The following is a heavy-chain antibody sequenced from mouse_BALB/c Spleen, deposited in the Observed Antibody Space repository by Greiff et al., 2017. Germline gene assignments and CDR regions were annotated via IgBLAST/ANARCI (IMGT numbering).Heavy chain of an antibody. D-gene: IGHD2-2*01. CDR3: ARGGLIYYGYDGTMDY. CDR1: GFTFSSYA. V-gene: IGHV5-6-5*01. Sequence: EVQLVESGGGLVKPGGSLKLSCAASGFTFSSYAMSWVRQTPEKRLEWVASISSGGSTYYPDSVKGRFTISRDNARNILYLQMSSLRSEDTAMYYCARGGLIYYGYDGTMDYWGQGTSVTVSS. J-gene: IGHJ4*01. CDR2: ISSGGST.